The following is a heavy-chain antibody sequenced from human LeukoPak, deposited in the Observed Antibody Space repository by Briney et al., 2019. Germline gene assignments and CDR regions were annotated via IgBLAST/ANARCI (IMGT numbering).Heavy chain of an antibody. J-gene: IGHJ4*02. Sequence: ASVKVSCKASGYTFTGYYMHWVRQAPGQGLEWMGWINPNSGGTNYAQKFQGRVTMTRDTSISTAYMELSRLRSDDTAVYYCARAAVRRRAFDYWGQGTLVTVSS. CDR3: ARAAVRRRAFDY. CDR2: INPNSGGT. CDR1: GYTFTGYY. D-gene: IGHD6-25*01. V-gene: IGHV1-2*02.